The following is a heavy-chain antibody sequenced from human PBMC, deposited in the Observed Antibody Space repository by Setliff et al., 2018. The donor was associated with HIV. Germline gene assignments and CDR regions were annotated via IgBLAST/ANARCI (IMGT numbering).Heavy chain of an antibody. CDR1: EFSVSSNT. CDR3: AGGSGSYPKPLDP. D-gene: IGHD3-10*01. CDR2: IYSGGGT. Sequence: PGGSLRLSCAGSEFSVSSNTMSWIRQAPGKGPEWVSLIYSGGGTYYADSVKGRFTISRDSSRNTLYLQLTSLRVEDTAVYHCAGGSGSYPKPLDPWGQGTLVTVSS. J-gene: IGHJ5*02. V-gene: IGHV3-66*01.